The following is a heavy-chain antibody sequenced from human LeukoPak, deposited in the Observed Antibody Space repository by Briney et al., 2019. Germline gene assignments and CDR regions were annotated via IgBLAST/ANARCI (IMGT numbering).Heavy chain of an antibody. CDR3: ARPTYYYDSSGYGY. Sequence: GGSLRLSCAASGFTFSSYAMHWVRQAPGKGLEYVSAISSNGGSTYYANSVKGRFTISGDNSKNTLYLQMGSLRAEDMAVYYCARPTYYYDSSGYGYWGQGTLVTVSS. CDR1: GFTFSSYA. D-gene: IGHD3-22*01. CDR2: ISSNGGST. J-gene: IGHJ4*02. V-gene: IGHV3-64*01.